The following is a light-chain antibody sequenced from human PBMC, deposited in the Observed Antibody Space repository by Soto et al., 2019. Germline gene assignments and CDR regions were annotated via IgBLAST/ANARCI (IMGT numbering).Light chain of an antibody. J-gene: IGKJ2*01. Sequence: EIVLTQSPATLSLSPGERATLSCRASQSVSTYLAWYQQKPGQAPRLLIYDASDRATGIPGRFSGSGSGTDFTLTISSLEPEDFAVYYCLQRSNWPYTFGQGTKLEIK. V-gene: IGKV3-11*01. CDR2: DAS. CDR3: LQRSNWPYT. CDR1: QSVSTY.